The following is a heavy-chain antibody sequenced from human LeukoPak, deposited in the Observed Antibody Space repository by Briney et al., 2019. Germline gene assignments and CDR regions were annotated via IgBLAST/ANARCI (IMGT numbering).Heavy chain of an antibody. CDR1: GFTFSSYS. J-gene: IGHJ4*02. CDR3: AKHPYYYDSSGHIGY. Sequence: PGGSLRLSCAASGFTFSSYSMNWVRQAPGKGLEWVSSISSSSSYIYYADSVKGRFTISRDNAKNSLYLQMNSLRAEDTAVYYCAKHPYYYDSSGHIGYWGQGTLVTVSS. D-gene: IGHD3-22*01. CDR2: ISSSSSYI. V-gene: IGHV3-21*04.